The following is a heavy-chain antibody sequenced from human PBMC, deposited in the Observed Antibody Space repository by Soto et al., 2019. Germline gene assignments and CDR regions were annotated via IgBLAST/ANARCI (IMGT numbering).Heavy chain of an antibody. Sequence: SETLSLTCAVSGASISSGDYSWSWVRQPPGKGLEWIGHIHHGGTPYYKASLKSRVTISQDRSKNQFSLSLSSVTAADTAMYHCARHASMVRIGVDVFDIWGQGTMVTVSS. CDR3: ARHASMVRIGVDVFDI. D-gene: IGHD3-10*01. CDR2: IHHGGTP. J-gene: IGHJ3*02. V-gene: IGHV4-30-2*01. CDR1: GASISSGDYS.